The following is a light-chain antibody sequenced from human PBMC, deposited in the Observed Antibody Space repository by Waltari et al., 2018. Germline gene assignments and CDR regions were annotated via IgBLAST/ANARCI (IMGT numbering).Light chain of an antibody. J-gene: IGLJ1*01. CDR3: YSTDSSAYV. CDR2: EDT. Sequence: SYELTHPPSVSVSPGQTARITFSGDALPNKYAYWYQQRSGQAPVLVIYEDTKRPSGIPERFSGSISGTLATLTISGAQVDDEADYYCYSTDSSAYVFGTGTKVTVL. CDR1: ALPNKY. V-gene: IGLV3-10*01.